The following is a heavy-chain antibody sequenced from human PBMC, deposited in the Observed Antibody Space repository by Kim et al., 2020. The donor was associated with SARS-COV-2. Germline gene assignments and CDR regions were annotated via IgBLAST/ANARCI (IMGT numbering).Heavy chain of an antibody. D-gene: IGHD3-3*01. V-gene: IGHV4-39*01. CDR2: IYYSGST. CDR3: ARSILPVYYDFWSGYYEGGADYYYYGMDV. Sequence: SETLSLTCTVSGGSISSSSYYWGWIRQPPGKGLEWIGSIYYSGSTYYNPSLKSRVTISVDTSKNQFSLKLSSVTAADTAVYYCARSILPVYYDFWSGYYEGGADYYYYGMDVWGQGTTVTVSS. CDR1: GGSISSSSYY. J-gene: IGHJ6*02.